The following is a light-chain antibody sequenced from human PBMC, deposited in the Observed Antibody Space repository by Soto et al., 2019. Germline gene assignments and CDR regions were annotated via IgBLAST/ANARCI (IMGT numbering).Light chain of an antibody. J-gene: IGLJ1*01. V-gene: IGLV2-14*01. CDR3: SSYTRQYTPSYV. Sequence: QSALTQPASVSGSPGQSITPSCTGTSSDVGGYNYVSWYQQHPGKAPKLMIYEVSNRPSGISHRFSGSKSGNTASLTISGLRAEDEADYYCSSYTRQYTPSYVFGTGTKVTVL. CDR2: EVS. CDR1: SSDVGGYNY.